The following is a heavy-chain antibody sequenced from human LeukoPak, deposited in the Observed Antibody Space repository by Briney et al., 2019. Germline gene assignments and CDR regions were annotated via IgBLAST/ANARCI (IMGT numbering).Heavy chain of an antibody. CDR1: GYTFTSYD. Sequence: ASVKVSCKASGYTFTSYDINWVRQATGQGLEWMGWMNPNSGNTGYAQKFQGRVTITRNTSISTAYMELSSLRSDDTAVYYCARAQDGYNGGDAFDIWGQGTMVTVSS. V-gene: IGHV1-8*03. J-gene: IGHJ3*02. CDR3: ARAQDGYNGGDAFDI. D-gene: IGHD5-24*01. CDR2: MNPNSGNT.